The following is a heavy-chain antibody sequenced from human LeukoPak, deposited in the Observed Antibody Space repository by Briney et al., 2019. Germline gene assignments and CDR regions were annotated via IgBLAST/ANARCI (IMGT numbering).Heavy chain of an antibody. Sequence: NPSETLSLTCAVYGGSFSGYYWSWIRQPPGKGPEWIGEINHSGSTNYNPSLKGRVTISVDTSKNQFSLKLSSVTAADTAVYYCARTLDYGDYRSDYWGQGTLVTVSS. D-gene: IGHD4-17*01. V-gene: IGHV4-34*01. CDR3: ARTLDYGDYRSDY. CDR1: GGSFSGYY. J-gene: IGHJ4*02. CDR2: INHSGST.